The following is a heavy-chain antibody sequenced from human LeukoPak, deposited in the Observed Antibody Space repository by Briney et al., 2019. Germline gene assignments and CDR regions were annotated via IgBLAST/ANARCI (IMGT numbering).Heavy chain of an antibody. Sequence: SQTLSLTCTVSGGSISSGGYYWSWIRQPPGRGLEWIGEINHSGSTNYNPSLKSRVTISVDTSKNQFSLKLSSVTAADTAVYYCARYWGVAGPGDYWGQGTLVTVSS. CDR2: INHSGST. D-gene: IGHD6-19*01. V-gene: IGHV4-30-2*01. J-gene: IGHJ4*02. CDR3: ARYWGVAGPGDY. CDR1: GGSISSGGYY.